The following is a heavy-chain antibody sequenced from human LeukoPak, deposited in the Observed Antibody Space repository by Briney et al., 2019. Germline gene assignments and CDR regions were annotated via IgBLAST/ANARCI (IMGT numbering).Heavy chain of an antibody. Sequence: GRSLRLSCAASGFTFSSYAMHWVRQAPGKGLEWVAVISYDGSNKYYADSVKGRFTVSKDNSKNTLYLQMNSLRVEDTAVYYCTRIYGTTPDYWGQGTLVTVSS. CDR1: GFTFSSYA. CDR3: TRIYGTTPDY. V-gene: IGHV3-30-3*01. CDR2: ISYDGSNK. D-gene: IGHD1-1*01. J-gene: IGHJ4*02.